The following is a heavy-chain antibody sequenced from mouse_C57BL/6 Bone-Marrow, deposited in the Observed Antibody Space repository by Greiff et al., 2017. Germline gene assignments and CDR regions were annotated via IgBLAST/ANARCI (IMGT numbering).Heavy chain of an antibody. J-gene: IGHJ3*01. D-gene: IGHD1-1*01. CDR3: ARLVYYYGSSPSWFAY. Sequence: QVQLQQPGAELVRPGSSVKLSCKASGYTFTSYWMHWVKQRPIQGLEWIGNIDPSDSETHYNQKFKDKATLTVDKSSSTAYMQLSSLTSEDSAVYYCARLVYYYGSSPSWFAYWGQGTLVTVSA. V-gene: IGHV1-52*01. CDR2: IDPSDSET. CDR1: GYTFTSYW.